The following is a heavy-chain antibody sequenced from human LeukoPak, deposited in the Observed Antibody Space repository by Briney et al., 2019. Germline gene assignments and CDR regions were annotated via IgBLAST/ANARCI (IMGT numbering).Heavy chain of an antibody. CDR2: INHSGGT. Sequence: SETLSLTCAVYGGSFSGYYWSWIRQPPGKGLEWIGEINHSGGTNYNPSLKSRVTISVDTSKNQFSLRLSSVTAADTAVYYCAREEPVGATPFDYWGQGTLVTVPS. CDR3: AREEPVGATPFDY. J-gene: IGHJ4*02. V-gene: IGHV4-34*01. CDR1: GGSFSGYY. D-gene: IGHD1-26*01.